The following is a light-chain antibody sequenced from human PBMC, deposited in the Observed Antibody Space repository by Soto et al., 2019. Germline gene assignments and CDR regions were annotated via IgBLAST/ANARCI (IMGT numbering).Light chain of an antibody. CDR2: GAS. J-gene: IGKJ3*01. CDR1: QSVSSSY. CDR3: QQYGSSPLLT. V-gene: IGKV3-20*01. Sequence: EIVLTQSPGTLSLSPGERATLSCRASQSVSSSYLAWYQQKPGQAPRLLIYGASSRATGIPDRFSGSGSGTDFTLTIRRLEPEDFEVYYCQQYGSSPLLTFGPGTKVDIK.